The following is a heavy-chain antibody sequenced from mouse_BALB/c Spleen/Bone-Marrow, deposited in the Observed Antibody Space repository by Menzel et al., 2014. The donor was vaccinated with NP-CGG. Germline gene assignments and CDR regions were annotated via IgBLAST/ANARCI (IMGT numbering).Heavy chain of an antibody. D-gene: IGHD2-4*01. J-gene: IGHJ2*01. CDR1: GFSLTTYG. CDR2: IWAGGST. Sequence: VNVVESGPGLVAPSQSLSITCTVSGFSLTTYGVHWVRQPPGKGLEWLGVIWAGGSTNYNSALMSRLSISKDNSKSQVFLKMNSLQTDDTAMYYCARAHYDYVLFDYWGQGTTLTVSS. CDR3: ARAHYDYVLFDY. V-gene: IGHV2-9*02.